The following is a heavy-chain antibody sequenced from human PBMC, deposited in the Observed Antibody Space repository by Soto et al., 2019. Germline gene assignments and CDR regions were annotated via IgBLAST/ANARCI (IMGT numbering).Heavy chain of an antibody. Sequence: SETLSLTCSVSGASVAGGSYYWSWVRQPPGKGLEWIGYIPSRGRPFYNPSLTSRGTISADTSKNQPSLQLTSVTAADTAVYYCARDTYSGYDFGLWGQGTLVTVSS. D-gene: IGHD5-12*01. V-gene: IGHV4-30-4*01. CDR3: ARDTYSGYDFGL. CDR1: GASVAGGSYY. CDR2: IPSRGRP. J-gene: IGHJ5*02.